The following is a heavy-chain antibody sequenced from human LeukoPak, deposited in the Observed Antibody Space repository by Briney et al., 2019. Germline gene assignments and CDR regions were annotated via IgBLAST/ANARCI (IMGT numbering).Heavy chain of an antibody. D-gene: IGHD2-8*01. CDR3: ARHGDWDIVLYYFDY. CDR1: GGSISSYY. CDR2: IYYSGST. V-gene: IGHV4-59*05. J-gene: IGHJ4*02. Sequence: PSETLSLTCTVSGGSISSYYWSWIRQPAGKGLEWIGSIYYSGSTYYNPSLKSRVTISVDTSKNQFSLKLSSVTAADTAVYYCARHGDWDIVLYYFDYWGQGTLVTVSS.